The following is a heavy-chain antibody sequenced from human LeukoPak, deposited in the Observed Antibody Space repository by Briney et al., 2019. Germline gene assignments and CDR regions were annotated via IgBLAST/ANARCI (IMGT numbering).Heavy chain of an antibody. V-gene: IGHV1-69*01. D-gene: IGHD3-10*01. Sequence: QVSCKASGATIRSYAISCVRQATGPGLEWLGGIIPIFGASNCAQKFQVRVPITADESSSTAYMELSSLRSEDTAVYYCARGWRGSGSYYCDYWGQGTLVTVSS. CDR3: ARGWRGSGSYYCDY. J-gene: IGHJ4*02. CDR2: IIPIFGAS. CDR1: GATIRSYA.